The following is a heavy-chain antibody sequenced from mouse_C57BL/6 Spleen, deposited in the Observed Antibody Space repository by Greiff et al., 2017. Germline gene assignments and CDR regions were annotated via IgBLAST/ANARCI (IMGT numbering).Heavy chain of an antibody. CDR2: ISSGGSYT. V-gene: IGHV5-6*01. D-gene: IGHD1-1*01. CDR1: GFTFSSYG. CDR3: ARHPHDYGSTFYAMDY. J-gene: IGHJ4*01. Sequence: EVNVVESGGDLVKPGGSLKLSCAASGFTFSSYGMSWVRQTPDKRLEWVATISSGGSYTYYPDSVKGRFTISRDNAKNTLYLQMSSLKSEDTAMYYCARHPHDYGSTFYAMDYWGQGTSVTVSS.